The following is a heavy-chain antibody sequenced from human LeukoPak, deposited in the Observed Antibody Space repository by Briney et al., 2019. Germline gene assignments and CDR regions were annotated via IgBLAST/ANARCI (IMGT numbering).Heavy chain of an antibody. D-gene: IGHD2-2*01. CDR1: GYTFTDYY. J-gene: IGHJ4*02. CDR3: ATESEYCSSTSCYALLDY. V-gene: IGHV1-69-2*01. Sequence: ASVKVSCKVSGYTFTDYYMHWVQQAPGKGLEWMGLVDPEDGETIYAEKFQGRVTITADTSTDTAYMELSSLRSEDTAVCYCATESEYCSSTSCYALLDYWGQGTLVTVSS. CDR2: VDPEDGET.